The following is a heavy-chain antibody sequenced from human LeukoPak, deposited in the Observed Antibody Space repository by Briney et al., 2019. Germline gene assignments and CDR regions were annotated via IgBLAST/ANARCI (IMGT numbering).Heavy chain of an antibody. CDR2: ISDDGSRQ. D-gene: IGHD1-1*01. J-gene: IGHJ4*02. CDR3: ARSAAGTYY. V-gene: IGHV3-30-3*01. CDR1: GFTFSNYA. Sequence: TGGSLRLSCAATGFTFSNYAIHWGRQAPGKGLEWVAFISDDGSRQHYADSVKGRFTISRDNSKNTLNLQMNSLRAEDTAVYYCARSAAGTYYWGQGTLVTVSS.